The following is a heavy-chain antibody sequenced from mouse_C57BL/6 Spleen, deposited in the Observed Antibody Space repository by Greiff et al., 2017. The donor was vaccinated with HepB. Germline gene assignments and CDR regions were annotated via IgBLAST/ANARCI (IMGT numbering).Heavy chain of an antibody. CDR2: IYPRSGNT. V-gene: IGHV1-81*01. J-gene: IGHJ2*01. D-gene: IGHD1-1*01. CDR1: GYTFTSYG. CDR3: ARSVITTVVYFDY. Sequence: QVQLQQSGAELARPGASVKLSCKASGYTFTSYGISWVKQRTGQGLEWIGEIYPRSGNTYYNEKFKGKATLTAAKSSSTAYMELRSLTSEDSAVYFCARSVITTVVYFDYWGQGTTLTVSS.